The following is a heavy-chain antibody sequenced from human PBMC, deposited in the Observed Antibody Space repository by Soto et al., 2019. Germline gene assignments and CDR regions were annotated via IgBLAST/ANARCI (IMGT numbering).Heavy chain of an antibody. J-gene: IGHJ6*02. Sequence: QVQLQQWGAGLLKPSETLSRTCAVYGGSFSGYYWSWIRQPPGKGLEWIGEINHSGSTNYNPSLKSLVTISVDTSKNQFSLKLSSVTAADTAVYYCARGRGWYYYGMDVWGQGTTVTVAS. CDR3: ARGRGWYYYGMDV. D-gene: IGHD6-19*01. CDR1: GGSFSGYY. V-gene: IGHV4-34*01. CDR2: INHSGST.